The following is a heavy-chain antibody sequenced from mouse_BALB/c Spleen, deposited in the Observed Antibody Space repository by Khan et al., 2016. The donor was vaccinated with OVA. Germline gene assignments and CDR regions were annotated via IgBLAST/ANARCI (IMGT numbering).Heavy chain of an antibody. CDR1: GYTFTYYV. CDR3: ARGDGYYVYFDY. V-gene: IGHV1-81*01. D-gene: IGHD2-3*01. CDR2: IYPGSDNA. Sequence: QVRLQQSGPELVKPGASVKMSCKASGYTFTYYVITWVKQRTGQGLEWIGEIYPGSDNAYYNERFKGKATLTADKSSNTIHMQLSSLTSEDSAVYFCARGDGYYVYFDYRGQGTTLTVSS. J-gene: IGHJ2*01.